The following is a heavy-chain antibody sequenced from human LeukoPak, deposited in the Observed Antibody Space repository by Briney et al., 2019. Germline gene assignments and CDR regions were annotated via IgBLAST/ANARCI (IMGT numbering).Heavy chain of an antibody. J-gene: IGHJ4*02. CDR1: GGSFSGYY. Sequence: PSETLSLTCAVYGGSFSGYYWSWIRQPPGKGLEWIGEINHSGSTNYNPSLKSRVTISVDTCKNQFSVKLNSVTAADTAVYCCARVRRGWGTMIVVVITRGDFDYWGQGTLVTVSS. V-gene: IGHV4-34*01. CDR2: INHSGST. D-gene: IGHD3-22*01. CDR3: ARVRRGWGTMIVVVITRGDFDY.